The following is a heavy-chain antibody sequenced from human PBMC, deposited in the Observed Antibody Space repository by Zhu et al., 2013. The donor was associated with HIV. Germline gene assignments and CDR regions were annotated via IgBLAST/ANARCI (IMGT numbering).Heavy chain of an antibody. CDR1: GFTFTSSA. Sequence: QLVQSGPEVKKPGTSVKVSCKASGFTFTSSAMQWVRQARGQRLEWIGWIVVGSGNTNYAQKFQERVTITRDMSISTAYMELSSLRSEDTAVYYCARVVTCGDECYSHDYWGQGTLVTVSS. CDR2: IVVGSGNT. CDR3: ARVVTCGDECYSHDY. V-gene: IGHV1-58*02. D-gene: IGHD2-21*01. J-gene: IGHJ4*02.